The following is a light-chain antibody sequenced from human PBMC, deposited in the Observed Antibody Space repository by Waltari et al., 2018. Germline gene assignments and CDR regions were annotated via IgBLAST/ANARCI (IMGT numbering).Light chain of an antibody. CDR3: QQYNTYSWA. Sequence: DIQMIQSPSTLSAYVGDTVTITCRASRALNSWVAWYQQKPGRAPRLLMYKASTLESGVPSRFSGVGARTDYTLTISNLQPEDSAIYYCQQYNTYSWAFGQGTKVEIK. CDR1: RALNSW. V-gene: IGKV1-5*03. CDR2: KAS. J-gene: IGKJ1*01.